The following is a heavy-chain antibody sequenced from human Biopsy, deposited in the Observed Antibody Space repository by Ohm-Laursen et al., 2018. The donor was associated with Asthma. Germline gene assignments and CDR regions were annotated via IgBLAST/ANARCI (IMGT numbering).Heavy chain of an antibody. CDR2: INSDGSST. V-gene: IGHV3-74*01. D-gene: IGHD3-22*01. CDR1: GFTFSSYW. CDR3: ARGDSSNWSHYYFDY. Sequence: SLRLSCAASGFTFSSYWMHWVRQAPGKGLVWVSRINSDGSSTSYADSVKGRFTISRDNAKNTLYLEMNSLRAEDTAVYYCARGDSSNWSHYYFDYWGQGTLVTVSS. J-gene: IGHJ4*02.